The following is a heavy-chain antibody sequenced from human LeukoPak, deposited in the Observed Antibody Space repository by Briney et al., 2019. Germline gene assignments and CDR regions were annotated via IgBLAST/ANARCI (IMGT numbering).Heavy chain of an antibody. J-gene: IGHJ4*02. CDR2: IYHSGST. CDR1: GGSISTYY. V-gene: IGHV4-59*01. CDR3: ARGGGYASPIGY. Sequence: SETLSLTCTLSGGSISTYYWSWIRQPPGKGLEWIGYIYHSGSTNYNPSLKSRVTISVDTSKNQFSLRLSSVTAADTAVYYCARGGGYASPIGYWGQGALVTVSS. D-gene: IGHD5-12*01.